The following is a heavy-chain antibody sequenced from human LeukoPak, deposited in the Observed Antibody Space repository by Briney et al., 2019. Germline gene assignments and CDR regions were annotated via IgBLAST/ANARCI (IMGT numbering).Heavy chain of an antibody. CDR1: GGSISSYY. Sequence: SETLSLTCTVSGGSISSYYWSWIRQPAGKGLEWIGRIYTSGSTNYNPSLKSRVTMSVDTSKNQFSLKLSSVTAADTAVYYCARDPAPHYDFWSGYGWGVQRHNWFDPWGQGTLVTVSS. J-gene: IGHJ5*02. V-gene: IGHV4-4*07. D-gene: IGHD3-3*01. CDR3: ARDPAPHYDFWSGYGWGVQRHNWFDP. CDR2: IYTSGST.